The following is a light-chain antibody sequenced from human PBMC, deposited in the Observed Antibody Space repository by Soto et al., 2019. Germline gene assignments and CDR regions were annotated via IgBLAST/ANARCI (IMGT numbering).Light chain of an antibody. CDR3: NSYTGRGTLV. CDR2: EVS. V-gene: IGLV2-14*03. CDR1: SSDVGGDDY. Sequence: QSALTQPASVSGSPGQSITISCTGTSSDVGGDDYVSWYQQHPGKAPKLVIYEVSKRPSGISTRFSGSKSGNTASLTIAGLLGEDEANYYCNSYTGRGTLVFGGGTKVTVL. J-gene: IGLJ3*02.